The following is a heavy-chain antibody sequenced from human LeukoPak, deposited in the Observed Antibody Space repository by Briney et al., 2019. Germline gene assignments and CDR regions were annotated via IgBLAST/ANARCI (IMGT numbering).Heavy chain of an antibody. V-gene: IGHV3-21*01. CDR1: GFTFSTYT. CDR3: ASTLS. CDR2: ISSGSSYI. Sequence: GGSLRLSCAASGFTFSTYTMNRIRQAPGKGLEWVSSISSGSSYIYYADSVKGRFTISRDNAKNSLYLQMSSLRAEDTAVYYCASTLSWGQGTLVTVSS. J-gene: IGHJ5*02.